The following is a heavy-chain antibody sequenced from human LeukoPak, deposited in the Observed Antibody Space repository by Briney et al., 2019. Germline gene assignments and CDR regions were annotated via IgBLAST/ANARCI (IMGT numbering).Heavy chain of an antibody. D-gene: IGHD5-12*01. V-gene: IGHV5-10-1*01. Sequence: GESLKISSKGSGYSFTSYWISWVRQLPGKGLEWMGKINPSDSSTNYSPSFQGHVTISADKSISTAYLQWSSLKASDTAMYYCARRGYSGYDYFDYWGQGTLVTVSS. J-gene: IGHJ4*02. CDR1: GYSFTSYW. CDR2: INPSDSST. CDR3: ARRGYSGYDYFDY.